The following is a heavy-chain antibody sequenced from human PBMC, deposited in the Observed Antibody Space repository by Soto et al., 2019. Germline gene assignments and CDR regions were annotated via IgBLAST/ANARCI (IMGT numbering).Heavy chain of an antibody. CDR3: AGHPYFDWHYRRGYYYYGMDV. V-gene: IGHV4-59*08. CDR1: GGSISSST. Sequence: SETLSLTCTVSGGSISSSTWTWIRQPPGKGLEWIGYIYYSGYINYNPSLKSRVTISVDTSKNQFSLKLSSVTAADTAVYYCAGHPYFDWHYRRGYYYYGMDVWGQGTTVTVSS. CDR2: IYYSGYI. D-gene: IGHD3-9*01. J-gene: IGHJ6*02.